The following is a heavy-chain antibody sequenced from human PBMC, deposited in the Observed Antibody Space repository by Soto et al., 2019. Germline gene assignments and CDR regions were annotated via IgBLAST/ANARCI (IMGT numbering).Heavy chain of an antibody. J-gene: IGHJ4*02. CDR1: GYNFSGYW. CDR2: IYPSDSDT. Sequence: ESLKISCKGSGYNFSGYWIAWVRQMPGKGLELMGIIYPSDSDTRYRPSFQGQVTISADKSISSAYLQWSSLRASDTAMYHCARGGVSTRTLDYWGQGTPVTVSS. CDR3: ARGGVSTRTLDY. V-gene: IGHV5-51*01. D-gene: IGHD3-3*01.